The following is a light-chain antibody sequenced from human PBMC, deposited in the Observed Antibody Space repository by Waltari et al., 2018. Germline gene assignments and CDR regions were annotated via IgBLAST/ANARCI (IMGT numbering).Light chain of an antibody. Sequence: SYVVTQPPSVSVAPGETATITCGGDNIGTYSVHWYPQKAGQAPVLVIFYDRDRPSGIPDRFSCSNAGNTATLTISRVEAGDEARYYCHVWHPHVDPGVFGTGTEVTVL. J-gene: IGLJ1*01. V-gene: IGLV3-21*04. CDR2: YDR. CDR3: HVWHPHVDPGV. CDR1: NIGTYS.